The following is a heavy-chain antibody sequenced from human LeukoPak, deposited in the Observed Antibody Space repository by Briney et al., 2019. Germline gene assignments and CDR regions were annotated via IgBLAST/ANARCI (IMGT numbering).Heavy chain of an antibody. CDR3: AKDPTHYRVWDYYETIGLSY. J-gene: IGHJ4*02. CDR1: GFTFTTYW. CDR2: IKQDGNEK. V-gene: IGHV3-7*01. Sequence: GESLRLSCAASGFTFTTYWMSWVRQAPGKGLEWVANIKQDGNEKYYVDSVKGRFTISRDNAKNSLYLQMNSLRAEDTAVYYCAKDPTHYRVWDYYETIGLSYWGQGTLVTVSS. D-gene: IGHD3-22*01.